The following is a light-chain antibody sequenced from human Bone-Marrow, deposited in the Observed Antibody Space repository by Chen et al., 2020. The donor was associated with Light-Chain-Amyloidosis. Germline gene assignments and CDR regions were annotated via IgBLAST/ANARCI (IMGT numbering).Light chain of an antibody. CDR1: SSNIGPGYD. Sequence: QSVLTQPPSVSVAPGQRVTISCTGSSSNIGPGYDVHWYQQLPGTAPRLLIYADNNRPSGVPDRFSGSKSGTSASLAITGLQADDEGDYYCQSFDSSLSGFVIFGGGTKLTVL. CDR2: ADN. V-gene: IGLV1-40*01. CDR3: QSFDSSLSGFVI. J-gene: IGLJ2*01.